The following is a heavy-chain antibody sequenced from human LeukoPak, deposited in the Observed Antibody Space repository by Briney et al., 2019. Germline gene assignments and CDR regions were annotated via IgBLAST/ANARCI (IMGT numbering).Heavy chain of an antibody. CDR2: IKQDGSEK. CDR1: GFTFSSYW. D-gene: IGHD6-19*01. J-gene: IGHJ1*01. CDR3: AKGPRGIAVAGTPEYFQH. Sequence: PGGSLRLSCAASGFTFSSYWMSWVRQAPGKGLEWVANIKQDGSEKYYVDSVKGRFTISRDNAKNSLYLQMNSLRAEDMALYYCAKGPRGIAVAGTPEYFQHWGQGTLVTVSS. V-gene: IGHV3-7*03.